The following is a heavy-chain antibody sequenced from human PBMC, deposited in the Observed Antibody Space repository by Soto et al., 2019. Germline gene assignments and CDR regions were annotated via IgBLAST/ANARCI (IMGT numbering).Heavy chain of an antibody. V-gene: IGHV3-33*01. CDR3: ARDLSSYDILTGYSLTARYYYYGMDV. CDR2: IWYDGSNK. Sequence: GGSLRLSCAASGFTFSSYGMHWVRQAPGKGLEWVAVIWYDGSNKYYADSVKGRFTISRDNSKNTLYLQMNSLRAEDTAVYYCARDLSSYDILTGYSLTARYYYYGMDVWGQGTTVTVSS. D-gene: IGHD3-9*01. J-gene: IGHJ6*02. CDR1: GFTFSSYG.